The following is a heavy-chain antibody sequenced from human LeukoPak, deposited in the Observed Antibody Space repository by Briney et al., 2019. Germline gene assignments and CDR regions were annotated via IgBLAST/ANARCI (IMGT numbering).Heavy chain of an antibody. V-gene: IGHV3-21*01. CDR1: GFTFSIYT. CDR3: ARDWRYSSPSRDYYGMDV. D-gene: IGHD6-6*01. CDR2: ISTISSYI. Sequence: GGSLRLSCAASGFTFSIYTMNWVRQAPGKGLEWVSSISTISSYIYYADSVKGRFTISRDNAKNSLYLQMNSLRAEDTAVYYCARDWRYSSPSRDYYGMDVWGQGTTVTVSS. J-gene: IGHJ6*02.